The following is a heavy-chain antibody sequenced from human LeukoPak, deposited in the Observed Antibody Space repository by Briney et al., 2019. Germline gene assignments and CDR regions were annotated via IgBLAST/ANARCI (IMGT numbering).Heavy chain of an antibody. CDR3: ARDLKGPGQQLAPVGY. D-gene: IGHD6-13*01. Sequence: ASVKVSCKASGYTFTSYYMHWVRQAPGQGLEWMGIINPSGGSTSYAQKFQGRVTMTRDTSTSTVYMELSSLRSEDTAVYYCARDLKGPGQQLAPVGYWGQGTLVTVSS. V-gene: IGHV1-46*01. CDR1: GYTFTSYY. CDR2: INPSGGST. J-gene: IGHJ4*02.